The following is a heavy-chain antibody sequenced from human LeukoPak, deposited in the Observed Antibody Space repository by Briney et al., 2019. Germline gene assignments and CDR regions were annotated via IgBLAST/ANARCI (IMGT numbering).Heavy chain of an antibody. CDR2: IYPGDSDT. CDR3: ARQEELASYGMDV. D-gene: IGHD3-10*01. J-gene: IGHJ6*04. V-gene: IGHV5-51*01. Sequence: GESLKISCKGSGYSFTSYWIGWVRQMPGKGLEWMGIIYPGDSDTRYSPSFQGQATISADKSISTAYLQWSSLKASDTAMYYCARQEELASYGMDVWGKGTTATVSS. CDR1: GYSFTSYW.